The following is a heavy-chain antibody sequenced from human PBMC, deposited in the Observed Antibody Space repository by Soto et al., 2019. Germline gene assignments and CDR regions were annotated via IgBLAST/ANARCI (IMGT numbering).Heavy chain of an antibody. CDR1: GFTFSSYG. D-gene: IGHD6-13*01. CDR2: ISYDGSNK. CDR3: AKDLGAAKPAAATYYYYGMDV. J-gene: IGHJ6*02. Sequence: QVQLVESGGGVVQPGRSLRLSCAASGFTFSSYGMHWVRQAPGKGLEWVAVISYDGSNKYYADSVKGRFTISRDNSKNTLYLQMNSLRAEDTAVYYCAKDLGAAKPAAATYYYYGMDVWGQGTTVTVSS. V-gene: IGHV3-30*18.